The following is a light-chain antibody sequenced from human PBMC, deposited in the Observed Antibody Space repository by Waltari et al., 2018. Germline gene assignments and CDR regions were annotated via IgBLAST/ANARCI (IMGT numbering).Light chain of an antibody. CDR2: GAS. Sequence: EIVMTQSPATLSVSPGERATLSCRASQSVSSNLAWYQQKPGQAPRLRIYGASTRATGIPARFSGSGSGTEFTLTNSSLQSEDFAVYYCQQYNNWPSWTFGQGTKVEIK. CDR3: QQYNNWPSWT. J-gene: IGKJ1*01. CDR1: QSVSSN. V-gene: IGKV3-15*01.